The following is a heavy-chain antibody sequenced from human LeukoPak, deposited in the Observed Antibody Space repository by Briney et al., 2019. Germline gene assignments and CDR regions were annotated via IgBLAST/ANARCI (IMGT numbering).Heavy chain of an antibody. CDR1: GYTLTELS. V-gene: IGHV1-24*01. CDR2: FDPEDGET. J-gene: IGHJ1*01. D-gene: IGHD6-19*01. CDR3: ATKTERAGTITFQH. Sequence: ASVKVSCKVSGYTLTELSMHWVRQAPGKGLEWMGGFDPEDGETIYAQKFQGRVTMTQDTSTDTAYMELSSLRYEDTAVYYCATKTERAGTITFQHWGQGTLVTVSS.